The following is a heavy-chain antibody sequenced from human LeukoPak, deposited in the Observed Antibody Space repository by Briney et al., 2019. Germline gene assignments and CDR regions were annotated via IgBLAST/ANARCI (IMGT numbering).Heavy chain of an antibody. Sequence: ASVKVSCKASGYIFTSYFMHWVRQAPGQGLEWMGLINPSGGSTRYAQKFQGRVTMTRDMSTSTVYMELSSLRSEDTAVYYCARALPHRRLMDTAMEQHWFDPWGQGTLVTVSS. CDR3: ARALPHRRLMDTAMEQHWFDP. CDR1: GYIFTSYF. CDR2: INPSGGST. D-gene: IGHD5-18*01. V-gene: IGHV1-46*01. J-gene: IGHJ5*02.